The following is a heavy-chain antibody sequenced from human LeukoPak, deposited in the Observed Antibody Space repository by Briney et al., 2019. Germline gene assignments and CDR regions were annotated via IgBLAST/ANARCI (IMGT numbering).Heavy chain of an antibody. Sequence: GGSLRLSCAASGFTFSDHWMSWVRQAPGKGLEWVAVISYDGSNKYYADSVKGRFTISRDNSKNTLYLQMNSLRAEDTAVYYCARDPDIVGSAADYWGQGTLVTVSS. CDR3: ARDPDIVGSAADY. V-gene: IGHV3-30*03. D-gene: IGHD2-15*01. CDR1: GFTFSDHW. CDR2: ISYDGSNK. J-gene: IGHJ4*02.